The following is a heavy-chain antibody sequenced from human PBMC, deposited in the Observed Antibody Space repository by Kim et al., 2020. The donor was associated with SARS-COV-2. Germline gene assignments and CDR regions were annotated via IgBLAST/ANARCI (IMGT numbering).Heavy chain of an antibody. D-gene: IGHD2-15*01. V-gene: IGHV4-34*01. CDR3: AREQGGYCSGGSCYETVNYYCGMDV. CDR2: INHSGST. Sequence: SETLSLTCAVYGGSFSGYYWSWIRQPPGKGLEWIGEINHSGSTNYNPSLKSRVTISVDTSKNQFSLKLSSVTAADTAVYYCAREQGGYCSGGSCYETVNYYCGMDVWGQGTTVTVSS. CDR1: GGSFSGYY. J-gene: IGHJ6*02.